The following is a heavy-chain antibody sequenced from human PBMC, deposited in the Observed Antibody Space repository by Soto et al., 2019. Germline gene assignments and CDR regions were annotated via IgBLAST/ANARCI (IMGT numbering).Heavy chain of an antibody. CDR2: INAGNGNT. J-gene: IGHJ3*02. CDR1: GYTFTSYA. D-gene: IGHD3-10*01. V-gene: IGHV1-3*01. CDR3: ARSLLITMVRGVIIIDAFDI. Sequence: ASVKVSCKASGYTFTSYAMGWVRQAPGQRLEWMGWINAGNGNTKYSQKFQGRVTITRDTSASTAYMELSSLRSEDTAVYYCARSLLITMVRGVIIIDAFDIWGQGTMVTVSS.